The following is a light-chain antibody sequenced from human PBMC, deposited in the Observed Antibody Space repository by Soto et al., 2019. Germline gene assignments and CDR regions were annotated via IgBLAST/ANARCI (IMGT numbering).Light chain of an antibody. Sequence: IVLTQSPGTLSLSPGEGAILSCRASHIINNNYLAWYQQKPGQAPRLLTYGASSRATGIPDRFSGGGSGTDFTLTVTRLEPEDFAVYYCQQYGSSITFGQGTRVEIK. J-gene: IGKJ5*01. CDR2: GAS. CDR1: HIINNNY. CDR3: QQYGSSIT. V-gene: IGKV3-20*01.